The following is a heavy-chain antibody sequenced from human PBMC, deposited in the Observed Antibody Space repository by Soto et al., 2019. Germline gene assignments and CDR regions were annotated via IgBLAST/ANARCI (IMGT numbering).Heavy chain of an antibody. CDR2: ISYDGSNK. Sequence: GGSLRLSCAASGFTFSSYAMHWVRQAPGKGLEWVAVISYDGSNKYYADSVKGRFTISRDNSKNTLYLQMNSLRAEDTAVYYCARETTVTTLSPWGQGALVTVSS. D-gene: IGHD4-4*01. CDR1: GFTFSSYA. V-gene: IGHV3-30-3*01. J-gene: IGHJ5*02. CDR3: ARETTVTTLSP.